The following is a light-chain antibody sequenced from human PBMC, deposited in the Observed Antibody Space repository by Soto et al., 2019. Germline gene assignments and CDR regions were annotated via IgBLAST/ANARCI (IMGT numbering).Light chain of an antibody. V-gene: IGLV2-23*02. Sequence: QSALTQHASVYGSPGQSITISCTGTSSDDGTHNFVSWYQQRPGKAPKLMIFEVTKRPSGVSSRFSASKSGNTASLTISGVHAEDEADYYCCSYAGTTTWVFGGGTKLTVL. CDR2: EVT. CDR1: SSDDGTHNF. CDR3: CSYAGTTTWV. J-gene: IGLJ3*02.